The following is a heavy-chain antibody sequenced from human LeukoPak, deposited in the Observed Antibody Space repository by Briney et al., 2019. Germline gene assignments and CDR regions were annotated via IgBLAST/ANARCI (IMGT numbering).Heavy chain of an antibody. D-gene: IGHD5-18*01. CDR1: GYTFTGYR. J-gene: IGHJ4*02. Sequence: GASVKVSCKASGYTFTGYRVHWVRQAPGQGLEWMGWINPNSGGTKYTQKFQGRVTLTRDTSISTAYMELSRLRSDDTAVYYCARDLMGTSMWEFDYWGQGTLVTVSS. CDR2: INPNSGGT. V-gene: IGHV1-2*02. CDR3: ARDLMGTSMWEFDY.